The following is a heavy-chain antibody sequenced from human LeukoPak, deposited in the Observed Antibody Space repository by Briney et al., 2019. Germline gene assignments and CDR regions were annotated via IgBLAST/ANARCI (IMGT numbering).Heavy chain of an antibody. J-gene: IGHJ3*02. D-gene: IGHD3-16*02. V-gene: IGHV5-51*01. CDR1: GYSFTSYW. Sequence: GESLKISCKGSGYSFTSYWIAWVRQTPGKGLECVGIIYPVDSETRYSPSFQGQVTISADKSVSTAYLQWSSLKASDTATYYCARTRLRLGDSSFFAFENWGQGTMVTVSS. CDR3: ARTRLRLGDSSFFAFEN. CDR2: IYPVDSET.